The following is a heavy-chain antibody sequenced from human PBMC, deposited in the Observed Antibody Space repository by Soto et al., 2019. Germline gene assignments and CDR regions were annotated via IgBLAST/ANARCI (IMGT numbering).Heavy chain of an antibody. Sequence: HPGGSLRLSCAASAFTFSSYALSWVRQAPGKGLEWVSSISGSDGITYHAHSLKGRFTVYRDNSNDTLYLQMNSLRAEDTAVYYCARAPRTYDFPYYFDYWGQGTLVTVSS. CDR3: ARAPRTYDFPYYFDY. CDR2: ISGSDGIT. V-gene: IGHV3-23*01. J-gene: IGHJ4*02. CDR1: AFTFSSYA. D-gene: IGHD3-3*01.